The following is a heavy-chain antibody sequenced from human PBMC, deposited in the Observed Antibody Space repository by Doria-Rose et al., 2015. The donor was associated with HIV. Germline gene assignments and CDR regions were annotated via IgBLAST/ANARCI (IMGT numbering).Heavy chain of an antibody. V-gene: IGHV2-26*01. J-gene: IGHJ4*02. CDR2: NFSDDER. D-gene: IGHD6-13*01. CDR3: ARIKSSRWYHKYYFDF. CDR1: GVSLSSPGMG. Sequence: VTLKESGPVLVKPTETLTLTCTVSGVSLSSPGMGVSWVRQPPGKALEWLANNFSDDERSYKTSLKSRLTISRGTSKSQVVLTMTDMGPVDTATYYCARIKSSRWYHKYYFDFWGQGTLVTVSA.